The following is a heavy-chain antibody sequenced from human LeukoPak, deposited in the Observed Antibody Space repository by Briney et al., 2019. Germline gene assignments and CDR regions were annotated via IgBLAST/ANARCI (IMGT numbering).Heavy chain of an antibody. Sequence: RWASVKVSCKASGYTFTSYDINWVRQATGQGLEWMGWMNPNSGNTGYAQKLQGRVTMTTDTSTSTAYMELGSLRSDDTAVYYCARDTGYSSSWYPRLYYYYGMDVWGQGTTVTVSS. D-gene: IGHD6-13*01. CDR1: GYTFTSYD. CDR2: MNPNSGNT. V-gene: IGHV1-8*01. CDR3: ARDTGYSSSWYPRLYYYYGMDV. J-gene: IGHJ6*02.